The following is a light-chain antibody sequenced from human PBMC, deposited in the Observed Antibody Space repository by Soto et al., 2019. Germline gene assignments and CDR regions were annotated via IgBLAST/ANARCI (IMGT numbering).Light chain of an antibody. CDR1: QSISSN. J-gene: IGKJ5*01. CDR3: QQYNTWSSIT. CDR2: DTS. Sequence: EIVMTQSPATLSVSPGERVTLSCRASQSISSNLAWYQQKPGQAPSLLMYDTSTRATGIPARFSGSGCGTEFTLPISSLQSADFSVYYCQQYNTWSSITFGQGTRLEIK. V-gene: IGKV3-15*01.